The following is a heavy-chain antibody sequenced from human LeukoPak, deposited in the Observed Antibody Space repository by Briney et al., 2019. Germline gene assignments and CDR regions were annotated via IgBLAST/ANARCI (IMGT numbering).Heavy chain of an antibody. CDR1: GFTFSSYA. J-gene: IGHJ4*02. Sequence: PGGSLRLSCAASGFTFSSYAMHWVRQAPGKGLEWVAVISYDGSNKYYADSVKGRFTISRDNSKNTLYLQMNSLRAEDTAVYYCAKSRHTAPDYWGQGTLVTVSS. CDR2: ISYDGSNK. D-gene: IGHD5-18*01. CDR3: AKSRHTAPDY. V-gene: IGHV3-30-3*02.